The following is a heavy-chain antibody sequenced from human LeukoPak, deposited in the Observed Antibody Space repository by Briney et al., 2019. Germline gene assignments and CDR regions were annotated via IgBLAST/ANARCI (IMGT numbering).Heavy chain of an antibody. D-gene: IGHD3-9*01. CDR2: IYYSGST. Sequence: PSQTLSLTCTVSGGSISSGDYYWSWIRQPPGKGLEWIGSIYYSGSTYYNPSLKSRVTISVDTSKNQFSLKLSSVTAADTAVYYCARVRYYDILTGPPNFDYWGQGTLVTVSS. CDR3: ARVRYYDILTGPPNFDY. CDR1: GGSISSGDYY. J-gene: IGHJ4*02. V-gene: IGHV4-39*07.